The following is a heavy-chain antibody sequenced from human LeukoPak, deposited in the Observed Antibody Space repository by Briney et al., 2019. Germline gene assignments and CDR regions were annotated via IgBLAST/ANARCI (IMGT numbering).Heavy chain of an antibody. V-gene: IGHV3-21*01. CDR1: GFTFSSYS. D-gene: IGHD5-18*01. J-gene: IGHJ4*02. CDR2: ISSSSSYI. Sequence: GGSLRLSSAASGFTFSSYSMNWVRQAPGKGLEWVSSISSSSSYIYYADSVKGRFTISRDNAKNSLYLQMNSLRAEDTAVYYCARRGYSYGVNYWGQGTLVTVSS. CDR3: ARRGYSYGVNY.